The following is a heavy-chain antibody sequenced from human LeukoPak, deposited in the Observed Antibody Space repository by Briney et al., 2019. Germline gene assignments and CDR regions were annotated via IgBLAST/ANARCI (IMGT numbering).Heavy chain of an antibody. CDR2: ISAYNGNT. D-gene: IGHD3-9*01. J-gene: IGHJ2*01. Sequence: ASVKVSCKASGYTFTSYGISWVRQAPGQGLEWMGWISAYNGNTNYAQKLQGRVTMTTDTSTSTAYMELRSLRSDDTAVYYCAREGSGYYDILTGYYNHWYFDLWGRGTLVTVSS. CDR3: AREGSGYYDILTGYYNHWYFDL. CDR1: GYTFTSYG. V-gene: IGHV1-18*01.